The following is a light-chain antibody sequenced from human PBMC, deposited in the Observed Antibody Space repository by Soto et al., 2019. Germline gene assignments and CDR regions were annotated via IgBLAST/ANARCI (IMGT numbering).Light chain of an antibody. CDR3: QQYGSSSWT. V-gene: IGKV3-15*01. Sequence: EIVMTQSPATLSVSLGERATLSCRASQSLRSSLAWYQQKPGQAPRLLIYDASTRATGIPARFSGSGSGTDFTLTISGLQSEDFVVYYCQQYGSSSWTFGQGTKVDIK. CDR2: DAS. J-gene: IGKJ1*01. CDR1: QSLRSS.